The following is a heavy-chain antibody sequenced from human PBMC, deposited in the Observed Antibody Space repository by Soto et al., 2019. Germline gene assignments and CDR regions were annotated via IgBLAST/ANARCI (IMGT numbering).Heavy chain of an antibody. Sequence: QVQLQESGPRLVKPSGTLSLTCAVYGGSLSSCNWWSWVRQPPGKGLEWIGEIYRYGSTSYNPSLKSRVTSAVDKSKNQISLKMTPLTAAGTAVYFCSGGGRPGQIDWFDPWGQGILVTVSS. D-gene: IGHD2-21*01. J-gene: IGHJ5*02. CDR3: SGGGRPGQIDWFDP. V-gene: IGHV4-4*02. CDR1: GGSLSSCNW. CDR2: IYRYGST.